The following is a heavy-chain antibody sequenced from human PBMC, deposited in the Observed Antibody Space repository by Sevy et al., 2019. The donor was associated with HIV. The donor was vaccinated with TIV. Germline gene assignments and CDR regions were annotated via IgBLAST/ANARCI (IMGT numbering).Heavy chain of an antibody. Sequence: ASVKVSCKASGYTFTTYYIHWVRQAPGQGLEWMGIINPSGGSTSYAQKFQGRITMTRDTSTSTVYLELSSLRSEDTAVYYCTRGYCSSSSCYTWWFDPWGQGTLVTVSS. V-gene: IGHV1-46*03. CDR1: GYTFTTYY. D-gene: IGHD2-2*02. J-gene: IGHJ5*02. CDR2: INPSGGST. CDR3: TRGYCSSSSCYTWWFDP.